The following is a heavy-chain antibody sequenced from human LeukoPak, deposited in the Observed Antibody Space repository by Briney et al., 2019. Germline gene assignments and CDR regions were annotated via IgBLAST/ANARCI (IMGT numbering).Heavy chain of an antibody. CDR1: GGSISSSSYY. D-gene: IGHD3-16*01. CDR2: IYYSGNT. CDR3: ARLGPLPWDYSIDV. J-gene: IGHJ6*03. Sequence: SETLSLTCIVSGGSISSSSYYWGWIRQPPGKGLEWIGSIYYSGNTYYNPSFKSRVTISVDTSKNQSKNQFSLKLRSVTAADTAVYCCARLGPLPWDYSIDVWGKGTTVTVSS. V-gene: IGHV4-39*01.